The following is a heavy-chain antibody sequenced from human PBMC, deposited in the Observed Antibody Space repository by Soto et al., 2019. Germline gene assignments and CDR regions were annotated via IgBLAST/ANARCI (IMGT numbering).Heavy chain of an antibody. CDR2: IYWDDST. V-gene: IGHV2-5*02. D-gene: IGHD1-26*01. Sequence: QITLKESGPTLVKPTQTLTLTCTFSGFSLTTDRVRVGWIRQPPGEALEWRAVIYWDDSTTYRPSLESRITITKDNSDTQLALTITSMDSVDTATYYCAHAYGGRSLSLGQRTLVTGSS. CDR3: AHAYGGRSLS. J-gene: IGHJ5*02. CDR1: GFSLTTDRVR.